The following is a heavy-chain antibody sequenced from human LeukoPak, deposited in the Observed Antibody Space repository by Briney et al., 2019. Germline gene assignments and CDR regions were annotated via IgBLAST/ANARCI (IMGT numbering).Heavy chain of an antibody. CDR3: ARVGTGWYYDY. V-gene: IGHV3-72*01. J-gene: IGHJ4*02. CDR2: TRNKANSYII. CDR1: GFTFSSYA. Sequence: GGSLRLSCAASGFTFSSYAMHWVRQAPGKGLEWVGRTRNKANSYIIEHAASVKGRFSISRDDSKNSLYLQMNSLKTEDTAVYYCARVGTGWYYDYWGQGTLVTVSS. D-gene: IGHD6-19*01.